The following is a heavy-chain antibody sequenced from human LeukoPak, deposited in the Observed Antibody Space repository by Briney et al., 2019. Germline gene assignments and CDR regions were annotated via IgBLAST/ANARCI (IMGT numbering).Heavy chain of an antibody. CDR2: ISGSGSSI. D-gene: IGHD2-15*01. CDR1: GFPFSSYE. Sequence: PGGSLRLSCAASGFPFSSYEMNWVRQAPGKGLEWVSYISGSGSSIYYADSVKGRFTISRDNAKNSLYLQMNSLRAEDTAVYYCAREGCSGSSCYDYWGQGTLVTVSS. J-gene: IGHJ4*02. V-gene: IGHV3-48*03. CDR3: AREGCSGSSCYDY.